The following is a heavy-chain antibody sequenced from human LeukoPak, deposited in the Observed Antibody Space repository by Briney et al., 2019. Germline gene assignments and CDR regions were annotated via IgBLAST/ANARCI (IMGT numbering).Heavy chain of an antibody. J-gene: IGHJ6*02. CDR1: GYTFTVYY. D-gene: IGHD3-3*01. V-gene: IGHV1-2*02. Sequence: ASVKLSFKSSGYTFTVYYMHWVRHPPAQGLVWEGCINPNSGGTNYAQKFKGRVTMTRDTSISTAYMELSRLRSDDTAVYYCARAFAKRYDFWSGYHSIGMDVWGQGTTVTVSS. CDR3: ARAFAKRYDFWSGYHSIGMDV. CDR2: INPNSGGT.